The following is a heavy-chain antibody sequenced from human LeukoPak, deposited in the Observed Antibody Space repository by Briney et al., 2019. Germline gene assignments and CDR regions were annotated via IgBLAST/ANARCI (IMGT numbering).Heavy chain of an antibody. V-gene: IGHV3-53*04. CDR3: LRQGPGNPPR. CDR1: GFGVSSND. Sequence: GGSLRLSGAASGFGVSSNDMSWVRQAPGKGLEWVSLIYAGGGSGAYYADSVRGRFTGSRHDSKNTLDLQMNSLRVDDTAMYYCLRQGPGNPPRWGQGTLVTVSS. CDR2: IYAGGGSGA. J-gene: IGHJ4*02. D-gene: IGHD1-14*01.